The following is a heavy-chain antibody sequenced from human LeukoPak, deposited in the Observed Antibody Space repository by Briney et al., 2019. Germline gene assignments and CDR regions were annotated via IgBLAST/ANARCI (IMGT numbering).Heavy chain of an antibody. J-gene: IGHJ4*02. CDR2: IKSDGSNI. Sequence: GGSLRLSCAASGFTFSSYWMHWVRHAPGKGPVWVSNIKSDGSNINYADSVKGRFTISRDNAKNTLYLQMNSLRAEDAAVYYCISEVGKGSHWGQGTLVTVSS. D-gene: IGHD1-26*01. CDR3: ISEVGKGSH. V-gene: IGHV3-74*01. CDR1: GFTFSSYW.